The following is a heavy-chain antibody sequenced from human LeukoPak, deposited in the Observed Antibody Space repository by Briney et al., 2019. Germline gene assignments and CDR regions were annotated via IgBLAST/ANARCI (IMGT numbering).Heavy chain of an antibody. D-gene: IGHD3-10*01. CDR2: INPSGGST. V-gene: IGHV1-46*01. CDR1: GGTFSSYA. Sequence: ASVKVSCKASGGTFSSYAISWVRQAPGQGLEWMGIINPSGGSTSYAQKFQGRVTMTRDTSTSTVYMELSSLRSEDTAVYYCARGVHFDYWGQGTLVTVSS. J-gene: IGHJ4*02. CDR3: ARGVHFDY.